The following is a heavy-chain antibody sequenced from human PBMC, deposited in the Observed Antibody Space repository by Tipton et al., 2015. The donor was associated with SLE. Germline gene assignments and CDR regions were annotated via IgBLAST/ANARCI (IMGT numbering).Heavy chain of an antibody. CDR1: GFISSSLS. Sequence: SLRLSCAASGFISSSLSMHWVRQAPGKGLEWVSYISASRSTIYYTDSVKGRFTISRDNARDSLYLQMNSLRAEDTAVYYCARVDCSGGTCYRGFDYWGQGTLVTVSS. V-gene: IGHV3-48*01. CDR3: ARVDCSGGTCYRGFDY. J-gene: IGHJ4*02. D-gene: IGHD2-15*01. CDR2: ISASRSTI.